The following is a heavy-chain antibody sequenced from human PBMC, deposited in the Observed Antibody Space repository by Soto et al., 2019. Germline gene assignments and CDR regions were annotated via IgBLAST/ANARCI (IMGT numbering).Heavy chain of an antibody. Sequence: GGSLRLSCAAFGFKISSSSMNWVRQAPGRGLEWVAYISDSGSNTLYADSVKGRFTVSRDTAKNSLYLQMNGLTAEDTAVYYCARESGDWPLNWFDPWGQGTLVTVSS. J-gene: IGHJ5*02. CDR2: ISDSGSNT. CDR1: GFKISSSS. CDR3: ARESGDWPLNWFDP. D-gene: IGHD2-21*02. V-gene: IGHV3-48*01.